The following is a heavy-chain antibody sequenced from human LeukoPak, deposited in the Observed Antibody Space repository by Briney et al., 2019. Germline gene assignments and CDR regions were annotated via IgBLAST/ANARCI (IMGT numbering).Heavy chain of an antibody. V-gene: IGHV1-69*05. CDR3: ARIRTTVTIDDAFDI. CDR1: GGTFSSYA. Sequence: ASVEVSCKASGGTFSSYAISWVRQAPGQGLEWMGGIIPIFGTANYAQKFQGRVTITTDESTSTAYMELSSLRSEDTAVYYCARIRTTVTIDDAFDIWGQGTMVTVSS. CDR2: IIPIFGTA. J-gene: IGHJ3*02. D-gene: IGHD4-17*01.